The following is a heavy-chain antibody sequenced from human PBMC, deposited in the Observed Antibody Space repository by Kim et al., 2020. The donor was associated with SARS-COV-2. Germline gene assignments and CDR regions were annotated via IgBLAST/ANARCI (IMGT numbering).Heavy chain of an antibody. Sequence: SETLSLTCTVSGYSISSGYYWGWIRQPPGKGLEWIGSIYHSGSTYYNPSLKSRVTISVDTSKNQFSLKLSSVTAADTAVYYCARANRYFDWLSNSLHFDYWGQGTLVTVSS. D-gene: IGHD3-9*01. J-gene: IGHJ4*02. V-gene: IGHV4-38-2*02. CDR2: IYHSGST. CDR3: ARANRYFDWLSNSLHFDY. CDR1: GYSISSGYY.